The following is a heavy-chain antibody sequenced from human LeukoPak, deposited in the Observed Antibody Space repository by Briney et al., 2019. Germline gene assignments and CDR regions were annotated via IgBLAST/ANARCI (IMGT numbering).Heavy chain of an antibody. V-gene: IGHV1-18*01. J-gene: IGHJ4*02. CDR3: ARGGSHSGFDF. CDR1: GYTFCSFA. Sequence: ASVKVSCKTSGYTFCSFAISWVRQAPGQGLEWMGWISTNTGNTNYAQKFRGRVTVTTDTSASTAYMELRSLTSGHTAVYYCARGGSHSGFDFWGQGTLVTVSP. CDR2: ISTNTGNT. D-gene: IGHD2-15*01.